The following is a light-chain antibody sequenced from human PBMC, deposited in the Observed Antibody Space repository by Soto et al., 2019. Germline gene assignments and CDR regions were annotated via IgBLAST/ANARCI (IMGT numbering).Light chain of an antibody. V-gene: IGLV1-51*01. CDR2: DDN. Sequence: QSVLTQPRSVSGSPGQSVTISCTGTSSDVGAYNYVSWYQQHPGKAPKLLIYDDNKRPSGIPDRFSGSKSGTSATLGITGFQTGDEADYYCGSWDSSLSAYVFGTGTKVTVL. J-gene: IGLJ1*01. CDR1: SSDVGAYNY. CDR3: GSWDSSLSAYV.